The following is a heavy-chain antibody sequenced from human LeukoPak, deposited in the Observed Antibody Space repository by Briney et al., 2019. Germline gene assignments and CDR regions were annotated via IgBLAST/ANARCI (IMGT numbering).Heavy chain of an antibody. Sequence: PGGSLRLSCAASGFTFSSYSMNWVRQAPGKGLEWVSYISSSGNLIHYADSVKGRFTFSGDNARNSLYLQMNSLRADDTAIYYCAREGGWNDFDYWGQGTLVTVSS. CDR2: ISSSGNLI. D-gene: IGHD1-1*01. CDR3: AREGGWNDFDY. CDR1: GFTFSSYS. J-gene: IGHJ4*02. V-gene: IGHV3-48*04.